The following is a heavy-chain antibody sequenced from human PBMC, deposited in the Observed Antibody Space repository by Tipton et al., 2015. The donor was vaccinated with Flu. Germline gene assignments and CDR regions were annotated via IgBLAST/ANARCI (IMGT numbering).Heavy chain of an antibody. CDR2: IGGSGGST. CDR1: GFTFSRYA. Sequence: SLRLSCAASGFTFSRYAMSWVRQAPGKGLDWVSAIGGSGGSTYYADSVKGRFTISRDNSRNTLYLEMNSLRVEDTAIYYCAKDRVAGMGGGFEYWGQGTLVAVSS. J-gene: IGHJ4*02. CDR3: AKDRVAGMGGGFEY. D-gene: IGHD6-19*01. V-gene: IGHV3-23*01.